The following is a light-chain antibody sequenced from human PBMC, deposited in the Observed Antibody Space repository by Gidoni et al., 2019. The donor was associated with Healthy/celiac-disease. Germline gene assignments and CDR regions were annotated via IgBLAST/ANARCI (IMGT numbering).Light chain of an antibody. V-gene: IGKV3-15*01. J-gene: IGKJ1*01. CDR1: QSVSSN. Sequence: EIVMTQSPATLSVSPGDRATLSGRASQSVSSNVAWYQQKPGQAPRLLIYGASTRATGIPARFSGSWSGTEFTLTISSLQSEDFAVYYCQQYNNWPRTFGQGTKVEIK. CDR3: QQYNNWPRT. CDR2: GAS.